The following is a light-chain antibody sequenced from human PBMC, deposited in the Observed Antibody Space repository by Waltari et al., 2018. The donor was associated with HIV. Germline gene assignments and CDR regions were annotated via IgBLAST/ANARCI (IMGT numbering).Light chain of an antibody. Sequence: FPMTQSPSSVSASVVASVAITCRASQSIARWLVWYQQTPGKAPKLLLYPSSTIQPGGPSRCSGSGSGTSFALTITSLQPEDFATYYCQQASSLPLTFGEGTKVEIK. CDR1: QSIARW. CDR3: QQASSLPLT. V-gene: IGKV1-12*01. J-gene: IGKJ4*01. CDR2: PSS.